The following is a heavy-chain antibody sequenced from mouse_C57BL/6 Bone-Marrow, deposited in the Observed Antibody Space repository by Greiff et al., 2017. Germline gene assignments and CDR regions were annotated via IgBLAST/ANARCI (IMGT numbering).Heavy chain of an antibody. CDR3: TLYYYGSSSYCGV. V-gene: IGHV14-4*01. CDR2: IDPENGDT. CDR1: GFNIKDDY. J-gene: IGHJ1*03. Sequence: EVQLQQSGAELVRPGASVKLSCTASGFNIKDDYMHWVQQRPEQGLELLGWIDPENGDTEYASKFQGKATITADTSSNTAYLQLSSLTSEDTAVYYWTLYYYGSSSYCGVWGTGTTVTVSS. D-gene: IGHD1-1*01.